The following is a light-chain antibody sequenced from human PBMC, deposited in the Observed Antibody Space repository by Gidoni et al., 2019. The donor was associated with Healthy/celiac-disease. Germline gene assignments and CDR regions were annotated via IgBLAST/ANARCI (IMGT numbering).Light chain of an antibody. CDR2: KAS. CDR3: QQYNSYLLT. Sequence: DIQMTQSPSTLSASVGDRVTIACRASQSISSWLAWYQQKPGKAPKLLIYKASSLESGVPSRFSGSGSGTEFTLTISSLQPGDFATYYCQQYNSYLLTFGGGTKVEIK. V-gene: IGKV1-5*03. CDR1: QSISSW. J-gene: IGKJ4*01.